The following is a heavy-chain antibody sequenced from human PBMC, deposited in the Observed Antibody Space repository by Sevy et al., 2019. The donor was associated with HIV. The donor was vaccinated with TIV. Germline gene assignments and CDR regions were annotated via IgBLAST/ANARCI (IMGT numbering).Heavy chain of an antibody. CDR1: GYTLTELS. CDR2: FDPEDGKT. D-gene: IGHD3-22*01. J-gene: IGHJ4*02. CDR3: ASTRDYYDSSGYYFDY. V-gene: IGHV1-24*01. Sequence: ASVMVSCKVSGYTLTELSIHWVRQAPGKGLEWLVTFDPEDGKTIYAQNFQGRVTMTEDTSTDTTYMELSSLRSEDTAVYYCASTRDYYDSSGYYFDYWGQGTLVTVSS.